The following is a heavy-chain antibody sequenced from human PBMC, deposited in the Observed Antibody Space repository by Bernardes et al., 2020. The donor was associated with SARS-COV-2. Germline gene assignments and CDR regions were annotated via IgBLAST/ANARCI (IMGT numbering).Heavy chain of an antibody. D-gene: IGHD6-19*01. V-gene: IGHV3-11*01. CDR1: GFTFSDYY. CDR3: ARVPGGWYSDY. CDR2: ISNYGTTI. J-gene: IGHJ4*02. Sequence: GGSLRLSCAASGFTFSDYYMTWVRKGPGKGLEWVSYISNYGTTIYYADSVKGRFTISRDNAKNSLYLQMNSLRAEDTAVYFCARVPGGWYSDYWGQGTLVTVSS.